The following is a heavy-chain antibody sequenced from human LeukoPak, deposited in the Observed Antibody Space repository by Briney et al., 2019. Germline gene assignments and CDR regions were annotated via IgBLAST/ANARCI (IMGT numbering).Heavy chain of an antibody. Sequence: GGSLRLSCAASGFTVSSNYMSWVRQAPGKGLEWVSVIYSGGSTYYADSVKGRFTISRDNSKNTLYLQMNSLRAEDTAVYYCARDTRYYDSSGYHTLGYFQHWGQGTLVTVSS. CDR1: GFTVSSNY. V-gene: IGHV3-66*01. CDR3: ARDTRYYDSSGYHTLGYFQH. J-gene: IGHJ1*01. CDR2: IYSGGST. D-gene: IGHD3-22*01.